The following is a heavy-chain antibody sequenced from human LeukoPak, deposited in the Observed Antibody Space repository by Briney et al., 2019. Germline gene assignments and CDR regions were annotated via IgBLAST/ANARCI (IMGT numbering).Heavy chain of an antibody. CDR3: AKDRKNSGYDWENWFDP. V-gene: IGHV3-23*01. J-gene: IGHJ5*02. CDR2: ISGSGGST. D-gene: IGHD5-12*01. Sequence: ETLSLTCTVSGDSISSTNYYWGWIRQAPGKGLEWVSAISGSGGSTYYADSVKGRFTISRDNSKNTLYLQMNSLRAEDTAVYYCAKDRKNSGYDWENWFDPWGQGTLVTVSS. CDR1: GDSISSTNYY.